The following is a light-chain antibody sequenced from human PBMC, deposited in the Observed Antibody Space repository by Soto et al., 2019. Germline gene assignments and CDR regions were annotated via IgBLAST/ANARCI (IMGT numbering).Light chain of an antibody. J-gene: IGKJ1*01. V-gene: IGKV1-6*01. CDR2: AAS. Sequence: TQSPSSLYRSVGDRVTITCRASQAIRTALGWYQQKPGKVPKLLIYAASILQSGVPSRFSGSGSGTDFTLTISSLQPEDFATYYCLLDFRYFWAFGQGTKVDIK. CDR1: QAIRTA. CDR3: LLDFRYFWA.